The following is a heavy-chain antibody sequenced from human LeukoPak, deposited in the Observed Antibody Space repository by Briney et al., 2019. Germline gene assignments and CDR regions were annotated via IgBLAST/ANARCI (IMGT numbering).Heavy chain of an antibody. CDR2: ITGSGGTK. CDR1: GFTFSNYA. V-gene: IGHV3-23*01. J-gene: IGHJ4*02. CDR3: AKDLAPFTSGWYAFDY. Sequence: GGSLRLSCAASGFTFSNYAMSCVRQAPGKGLEWVSAITGSGGTKYYADSVKGRFTISRDSSKNTLFLQMNSLRAEDTAVYSCAKDLAPFTSGWYAFDYWGRGTLVTVSS. D-gene: IGHD6-13*01.